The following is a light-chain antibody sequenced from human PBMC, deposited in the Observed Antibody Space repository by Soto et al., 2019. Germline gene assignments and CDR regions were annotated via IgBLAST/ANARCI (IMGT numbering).Light chain of an antibody. V-gene: IGLV2-14*01. CDR3: VAWDDSLNGYVV. CDR1: SSDVGGYNY. Sequence: QSVLTQPASVSGSPGQSITISCTGTSSDVGGYNYVSWYQQQPGKAPKFMIYDVTNRPSGVPDRFSGSKSGTSASLAISGLQSEDEADYYCVAWDDSLNGYVVFGGGTKVTVL. CDR2: DVT. J-gene: IGLJ2*01.